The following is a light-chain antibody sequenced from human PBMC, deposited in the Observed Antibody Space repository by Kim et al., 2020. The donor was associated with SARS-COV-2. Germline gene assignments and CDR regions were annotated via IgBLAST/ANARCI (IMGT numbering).Light chain of an antibody. CDR3: QSYNRSIVV. J-gene: IGLJ2*01. Sequence: GNTVSSSCPRSNGSLCDNYVQWYQQRPGGVPSTVIYEDDQRPSGVPDRFSVSIDSSSNSASLTISGLKTEDEADYYCQSYNRSIVVFGGGTQLTVL. CDR2: EDD. V-gene: IGLV6-57*03. CDR1: NGSLCDNY.